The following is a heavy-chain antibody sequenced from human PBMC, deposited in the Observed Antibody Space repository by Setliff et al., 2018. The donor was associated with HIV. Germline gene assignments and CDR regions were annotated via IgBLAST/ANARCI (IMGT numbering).Heavy chain of an antibody. V-gene: IGHV4-30-2*01. D-gene: IGHD2-2*01. CDR2: IYHSGST. CDR1: GGSISSGGYS. J-gene: IGHJ3*02. CDR3: ARESSEVPAFLFDI. Sequence: SETLSLTCAVSGGSISSGGYSWNWIRQPPGKGLEWIGYIYHSGSTFYNPSLKSRVTISVDRSKNQFSLKLTSVTAADTAVYFCARESSEVPAFLFDIWGQGNMVTVSS.